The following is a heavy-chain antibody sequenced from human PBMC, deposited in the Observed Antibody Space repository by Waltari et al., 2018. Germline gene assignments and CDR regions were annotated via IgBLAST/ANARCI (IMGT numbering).Heavy chain of an antibody. Sequence: QVQLHESGPGLVKPSQTLSLTCTVSGGSIRSGIFYWNWIRQPAGKGLEWIGFIYTSGSTNYNPSLKSRVTISADTSKNQFSLKLTSVTAADTAVYYCAREGGFSYRSEHWGQGALVTVAS. CDR3: AREGGFSYRSEH. D-gene: IGHD3-10*01. CDR1: GGSIRSGIFY. J-gene: IGHJ4*02. V-gene: IGHV4-61*09. CDR2: IYTSGST.